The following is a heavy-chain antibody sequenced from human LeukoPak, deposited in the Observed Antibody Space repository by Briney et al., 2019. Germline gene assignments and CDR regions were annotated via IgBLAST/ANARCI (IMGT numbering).Heavy chain of an antibody. CDR3: ARSLNYYVSGSYFGWFDP. D-gene: IGHD3-10*01. J-gene: IGHJ5*02. V-gene: IGHV3-53*01. CDR1: GFTVSNNY. CDR2: IYSGGST. Sequence: GGSLRLSCAASGFTVSNNYMSWVRQAPGKGLEWVSLIYSGGSTYYADSVKGRFTISRGNSKNTLYLQMKSLRAEDTAVYYCARSLNYYVSGSYFGWFDPWGQGSLVTVSS.